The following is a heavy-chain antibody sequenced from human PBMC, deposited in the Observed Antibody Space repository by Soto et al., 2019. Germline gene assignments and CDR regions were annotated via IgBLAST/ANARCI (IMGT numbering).Heavy chain of an antibody. D-gene: IGHD3-22*01. CDR3: AGDPDSHYNDSHASSYP. CDR1: GGTFSTYT. J-gene: IGHJ5*02. CDR2: IIPFIGII. Sequence: SVKVFCKASGGTFSTYTITWVRQAPRQGLEWMGRIIPFIGIINYAQKFQGRVTITADKFTGTAYMELTRLRSDDTAVYYCAGDPDSHYNDSHASSYPWGQGTLVTVSS. V-gene: IGHV1-69*04.